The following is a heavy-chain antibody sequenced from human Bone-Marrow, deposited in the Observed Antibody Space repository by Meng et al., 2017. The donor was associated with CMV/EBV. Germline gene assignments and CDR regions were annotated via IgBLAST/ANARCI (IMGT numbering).Heavy chain of an antibody. V-gene: IGHV4-34*01. CDR1: GGSFSGYY. Sequence: SETLSLTCAVYGGSFSGYYWSWIRQPPGKGLEWMGEINHSGSTNYNPSLKSRVTISVDTSKNQFSLKLSSVTAADTAVYYCARGGGSLDYWGQGTLVTVSS. J-gene: IGHJ4*02. CDR3: ARGGGSLDY. CDR2: INHSGST. D-gene: IGHD1-26*01.